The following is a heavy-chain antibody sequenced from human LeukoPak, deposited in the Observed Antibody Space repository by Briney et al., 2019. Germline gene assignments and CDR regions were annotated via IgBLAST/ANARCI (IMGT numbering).Heavy chain of an antibody. CDR1: GFTFDSYA. D-gene: IGHD4-23*01. CDR2: ICGRADIT. J-gene: IGHJ5*02. CDR3: AKDRVYGGNAGWFDP. V-gene: IGHV3-23*01. Sequence: GGSLRLSCAASGFTFDSYAMTWVRQAPGKGLEWVSSICGRADITCYADSVKGRFTISRDNSKNTVHLQMATLRAEDTAVYYCAKDRVYGGNAGWFDPWGQGTLVTVSS.